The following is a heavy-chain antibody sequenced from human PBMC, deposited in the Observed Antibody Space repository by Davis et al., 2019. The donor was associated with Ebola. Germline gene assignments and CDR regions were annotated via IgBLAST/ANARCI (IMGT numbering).Heavy chain of an antibody. V-gene: IGHV3-23*01. CDR2: ISGSGGST. CDR1: GFTFSSHT. D-gene: IGHD3-9*01. CDR3: AKAKMEELRYFDWLLNWFDP. Sequence: GGSLRLSCAASGFTFSSHTMSWVRQAPGKGLEWVSAISGSGGSTYYADSVKGRFTISRDNSKNTLYLQMNSLRAEDTAVYYCAKAKMEELRYFDWLLNWFDPWGQGTLVTVSS. J-gene: IGHJ5*02.